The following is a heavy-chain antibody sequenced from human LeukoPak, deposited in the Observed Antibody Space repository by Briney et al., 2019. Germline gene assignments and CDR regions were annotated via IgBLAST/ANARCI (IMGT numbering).Heavy chain of an antibody. CDR1: GFTFSSYS. CDR3: AREGVPAPSLGYYYYMDV. D-gene: IGHD2-2*01. Sequence: PGGSLRLSCAASGFTFSSYSMNWVRQAPGKGLEWVSYISSSSSTIYYADSVKGRFTISRDNAKDSLYLQMNSLRAEDTAVYYCAREGVPAPSLGYYYYMDVWGKGTTVTVSS. J-gene: IGHJ6*03. CDR2: ISSSSSTI. V-gene: IGHV3-48*04.